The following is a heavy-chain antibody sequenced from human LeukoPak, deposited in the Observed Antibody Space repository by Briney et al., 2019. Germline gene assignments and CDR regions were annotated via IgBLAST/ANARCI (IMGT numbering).Heavy chain of an antibody. D-gene: IGHD4-17*01. V-gene: IGHV4-30-4*08. J-gene: IGHJ2*01. CDR3: ARDYPSTVRLRYFDL. CDR2: IYYSGST. CDR1: GGSFSGYY. Sequence: ASETLSLTCAVYGGSFSGYYWSWIRQPPGKGLEWIGYIYYSGSTYYNPSLKSRVTISVDTSKNQFSLKLSSVTAADTAVYYCARDYPSTVRLRYFDLWGRGTLVTVSS.